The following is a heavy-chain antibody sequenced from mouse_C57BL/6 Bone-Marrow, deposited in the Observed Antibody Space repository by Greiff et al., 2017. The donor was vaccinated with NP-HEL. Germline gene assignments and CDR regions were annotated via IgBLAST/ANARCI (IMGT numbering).Heavy chain of an antibody. CDR3: ARAPSYYGSSYHHWYFDV. CDR2: IWSGGST. J-gene: IGHJ1*03. D-gene: IGHD1-1*01. CDR1: GFSLTSYG. V-gene: IGHV2-2*01. Sequence: QVQLKESGPGLVQPSQSLSITCTVSGFSLTSYGVHWVRQSPGKGLEWLGVIWSGGSTDYNAAFISRLSISKDNSKSQVFFKMNSLQADDTAIYYCARAPSYYGSSYHHWYFDVWGTGTTVTVSS.